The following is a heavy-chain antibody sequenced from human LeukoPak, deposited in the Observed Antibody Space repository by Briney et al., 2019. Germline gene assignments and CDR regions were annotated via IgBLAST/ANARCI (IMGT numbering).Heavy chain of an antibody. CDR1: GYTFTGYY. D-gene: IGHD4-17*01. V-gene: IGHV1-2*04. Sequence: ASVEVSCKASGYTFTGYYMHWVRQAPGQGLEWMGWINPNSGGTNYAQKFQGWVTMTRDTSISTAYMELSRLRSDDTAVYYCARGGSTVTTFYYYGMDVWGKGTTVTVSS. CDR3: ARGGSTVTTFYYYGMDV. J-gene: IGHJ6*04. CDR2: INPNSGGT.